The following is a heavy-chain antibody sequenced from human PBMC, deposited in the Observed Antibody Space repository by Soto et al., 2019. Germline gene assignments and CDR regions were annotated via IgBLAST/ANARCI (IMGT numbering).Heavy chain of an antibody. D-gene: IGHD2-21*01. Sequence: PGGSLRLSCKASGFMFNNSAMTWVRQAPGQGLQWVASVSDNGSSRGGTYYADSVKGRFTISRDDSKNTLYLQLDSLTGADTAVYYCARAKAVVIAALDIWGQGTMVTVSS. CDR1: GFMFNNSA. V-gene: IGHV3-23*01. CDR3: ARAKAVVIAALDI. CDR2: VSDNGSSRGGT. J-gene: IGHJ3*02.